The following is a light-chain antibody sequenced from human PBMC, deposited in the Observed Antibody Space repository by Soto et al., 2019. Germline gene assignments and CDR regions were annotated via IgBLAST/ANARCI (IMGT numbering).Light chain of an antibody. V-gene: IGLV6-57*04. CDR2: DDN. CDR1: SGSIDSNH. CDR3: QSYDSSSWV. Sequence: NFMLTQPHSVSESPGKTVTISCTRSSGSIDSNHVQWFQQRPGSAPTIVIFDDNERPYGVPDRFSGSIDSSSNSASLTISGLKTEDEADYFCQSYDSSSWVFGGGTKVTVL. J-gene: IGLJ3*02.